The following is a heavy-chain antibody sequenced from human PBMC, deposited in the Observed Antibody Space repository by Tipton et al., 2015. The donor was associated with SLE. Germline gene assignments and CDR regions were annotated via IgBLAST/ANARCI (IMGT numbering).Heavy chain of an antibody. CDR2: NYNSWST. J-gene: IGHJ5*02. D-gene: IGHD6-13*01. CDR1: DYSISSGYY. V-gene: IGHV4-38-2*01. Sequence: TLSLTCAVSDYSISSGYYWGWFRQPQGKGLEWIGSNYNSWSTYNNPSLKSRVTISVETSKNQFSLQLSSVTAADTAVYYCARVIIAPRWFDPWGQGTLVTVSS. CDR3: ARVIIAPRWFDP.